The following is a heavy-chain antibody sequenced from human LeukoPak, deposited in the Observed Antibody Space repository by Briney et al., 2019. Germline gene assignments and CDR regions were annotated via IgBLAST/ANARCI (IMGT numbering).Heavy chain of an antibody. CDR2: INQTGTEK. D-gene: IGHD6-19*01. Sequence: GGSLRLSCVASGFTFSTYWMSWVRQAPGKGLEWVANINQTGTEKYYVDSVRGRFTISRDNAKNSLYLQMTILGAEDTAVYYCAREISGPSNWGQGVLVTVSS. CDR3: AREISGPSN. CDR1: GFTFSTYW. V-gene: IGHV3-7*01. J-gene: IGHJ4*02.